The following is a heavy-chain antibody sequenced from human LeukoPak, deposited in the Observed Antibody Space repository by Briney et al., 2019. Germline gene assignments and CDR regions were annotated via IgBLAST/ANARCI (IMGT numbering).Heavy chain of an antibody. CDR2: IKSENDGGRS. J-gene: IGHJ3*01. D-gene: IGHD3-3*01. CDR1: GFTFNYAW. Sequence: PGGSLRLSCVASGFTFNYAWMSWVRQAPGKGLEWVGRIKSENDGGRSDYSSSVKGRFNISRDDSKNTLFLHMISLKTEDTALYYCTNSLSYYDFWTGRETDVFDVWGHGTMVSVS. V-gene: IGHV3-15*01. CDR3: TNSLSYYDFWTGRETDVFDV.